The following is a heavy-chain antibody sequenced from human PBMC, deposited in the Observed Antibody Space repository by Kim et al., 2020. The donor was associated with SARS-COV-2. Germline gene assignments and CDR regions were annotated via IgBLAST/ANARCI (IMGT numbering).Heavy chain of an antibody. CDR1: GFTFSSYG. J-gene: IGHJ4*02. CDR2: IWYDGSNK. Sequence: GGSLRLSCAASGFTFSSYGMHWVRQAPGKGLEWVAVIWYDGSNKYYADSVKGRFTISRDNSKNTLYLQMNSLRAEDTAVYYCARGSSWSGGWFDYWGQGTLVTVSS. D-gene: IGHD6-13*01. CDR3: ARGSSWSGGWFDY. V-gene: IGHV3-33*01.